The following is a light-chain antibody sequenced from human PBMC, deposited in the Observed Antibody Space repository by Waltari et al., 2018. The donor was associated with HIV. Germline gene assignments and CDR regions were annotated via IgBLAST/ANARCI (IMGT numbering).Light chain of an antibody. V-gene: IGLV8-61*01. CDR3: VLYMGSGIWV. CDR2: STN. J-gene: IGLJ3*02. Sequence: QTVVTQEPSFSVSPGGTVTLTCRLSSGSVSPNSYPPWYQQTPGQAPRTLIYSTNTRSSGVPDRFSGSILGNKAALTITGAQADEESEYHCVLYMGSGIWVFGGGTKLTVL. CDR1: SGSVSPNSY.